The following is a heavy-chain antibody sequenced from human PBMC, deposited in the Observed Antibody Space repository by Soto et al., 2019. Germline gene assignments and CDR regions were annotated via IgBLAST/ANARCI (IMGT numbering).Heavy chain of an antibody. CDR2: IILPFGTP. CDR3: ARGPDYEGYFDY. J-gene: IGHJ4*02. Sequence: QVRLEQSEAEVKKPGSSVKVSCKASGGTFSNYAISWVRQAPGQGLEWMGVIILPFGTPNYAQTFQVRVTITADESMTTAYMELSGLRSEDTAVYYCARGPDYEGYFDYWGRGTLVTVSS. CDR1: GGTFSNYA. V-gene: IGHV1-69*12. D-gene: IGHD4-17*01.